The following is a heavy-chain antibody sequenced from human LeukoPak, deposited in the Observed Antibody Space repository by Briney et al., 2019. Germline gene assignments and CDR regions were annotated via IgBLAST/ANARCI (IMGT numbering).Heavy chain of an antibody. D-gene: IGHD3-22*01. J-gene: IGHJ4*02. V-gene: IGHV4-39*01. Sequence: SETLSLTCTVSGGSISSSSYYWGWLRQPPGKGLEWIGSIYYSGSTYYNPSLKSRVTISVDTSQNQSSLKLSSVTAADTAVYYCARWKRYYDSSGYYFDYWGQGTLVTVSS. CDR1: GGSISSSSYY. CDR2: IYYSGST. CDR3: ARWKRYYDSSGYYFDY.